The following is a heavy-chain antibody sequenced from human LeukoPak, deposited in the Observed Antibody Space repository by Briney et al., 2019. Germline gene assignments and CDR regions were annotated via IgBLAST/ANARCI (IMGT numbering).Heavy chain of an antibody. Sequence: EGSLRLSCVASGFNFSIYKMNWVRQAPGKGLEWVSYISSSGSILYYADSVQGRFTISRDNADNSLYLQMNSLRDEDTAVYYCARDSGYNYGYKHWGQGTLVTVSS. CDR1: GFNFSIYK. J-gene: IGHJ1*01. CDR2: ISSSGSIL. D-gene: IGHD5-18*01. CDR3: ARDSGYNYGYKH. V-gene: IGHV3-48*02.